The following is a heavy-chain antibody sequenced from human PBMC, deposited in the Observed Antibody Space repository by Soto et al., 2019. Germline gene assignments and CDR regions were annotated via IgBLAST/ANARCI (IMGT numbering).Heavy chain of an antibody. CDR2: IYRGGTI. CDR1: GFSVSDNY. CDR3: ARVSCSGGGCYPDWYFDL. D-gene: IGHD2-15*01. Sequence: DVRLVESGGGLIQPGGSLTVSCAASGFSVSDNYMSWVRQPPGKGLEWVSVIYRGGTIFYADSVKGRFIISRDSSKNTMYLQMITLRGEDTATYYCARVSCSGGGCYPDWYFDLWGRGTLVTVSS. V-gene: IGHV3-53*01. J-gene: IGHJ2*01.